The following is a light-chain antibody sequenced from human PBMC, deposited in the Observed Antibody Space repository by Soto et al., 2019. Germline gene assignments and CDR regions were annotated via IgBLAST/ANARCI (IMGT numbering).Light chain of an antibody. CDR3: SSYTSSSTRV. Sequence: QSALTQPASVSGSPGQSITIPSTETSSDVGGYNYVSWYQQHPGKAPKLMIYEVSNRPSGVSNRFSGSKSGNTASLTISGLQAEDEADYYCSSYTSSSTRVFGTGTKVTVL. CDR1: SSDVGGYNY. CDR2: EVS. V-gene: IGLV2-14*01. J-gene: IGLJ1*01.